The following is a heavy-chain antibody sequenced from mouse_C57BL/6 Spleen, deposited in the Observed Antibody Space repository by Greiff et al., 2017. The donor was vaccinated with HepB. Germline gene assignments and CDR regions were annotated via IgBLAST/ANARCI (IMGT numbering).Heavy chain of an antibody. Sequence: EVQLQQSGGDLVKPGGSLKLSCAASGFTFSSYGMSWVRQTPDKRLEWVATISSGGSYTYYPDSVKGRFTISRDNAKNTLYLQMSSLKSEDTAMYYCARHRDDYEGFAYWGQGTLVTVSA. CDR2: ISSGGSYT. J-gene: IGHJ3*01. D-gene: IGHD2-4*01. V-gene: IGHV5-6*01. CDR3: ARHRDDYEGFAY. CDR1: GFTFSSYG.